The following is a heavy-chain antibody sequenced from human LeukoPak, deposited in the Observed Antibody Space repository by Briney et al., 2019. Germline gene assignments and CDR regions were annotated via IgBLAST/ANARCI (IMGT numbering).Heavy chain of an antibody. J-gene: IGHJ4*02. V-gene: IGHV3-30*18. CDR3: AKEEVGYCSGGSCYSFNY. Sequence: GGSLRLSCAASGFTFSSYNIHWVRQAPGKGLEWVAAISYDGSDKYNSDSVKGRFTISRDTSKNTLNLQMNSLGPEDTAVYYCAKEEVGYCSGGSCYSFNYWGQGTLVTVSS. D-gene: IGHD2-15*01. CDR2: ISYDGSDK. CDR1: GFTFSSYN.